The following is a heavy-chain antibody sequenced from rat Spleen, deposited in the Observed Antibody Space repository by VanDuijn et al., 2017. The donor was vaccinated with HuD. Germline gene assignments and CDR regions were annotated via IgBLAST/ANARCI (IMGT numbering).Heavy chain of an antibody. CDR3: VRDVGARLDY. D-gene: IGHD5-1*01. V-gene: IGHV5S13*01. J-gene: IGHJ2*01. CDR1: GFTFSNYG. Sequence: EVQLVESGGGLVQPGRSLKLSCAASGFTFSNYGMAWVRQTPTKGLEWVASISTGGGSTYYPDSMRGRFTISRDNVKSTLYLQGNSLTSEDTATYYCVRDVGARLDYWGQGVMVTVSS. CDR2: ISTGGGST.